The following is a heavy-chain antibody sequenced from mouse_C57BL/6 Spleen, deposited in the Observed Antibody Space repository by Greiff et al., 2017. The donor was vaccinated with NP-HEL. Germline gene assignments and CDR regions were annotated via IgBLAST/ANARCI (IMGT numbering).Heavy chain of an antibody. V-gene: IGHV1-62-2*01. CDR2: FYPRSGSI. CDR1: GYTFTEYT. J-gene: IGHJ3*01. CDR3: ARHEEELRTGFAY. D-gene: IGHD3-2*02. Sequence: VQLQQSGAELVKPGASVKLSCKASGYTFTEYTIHWVKQRSGQGLEWIGWFYPRSGSIKYNEKFKDKATWTADKSSSTVYMELSRLTSEDSAVYFCARHEEELRTGFAYWGQGTLVTVSA.